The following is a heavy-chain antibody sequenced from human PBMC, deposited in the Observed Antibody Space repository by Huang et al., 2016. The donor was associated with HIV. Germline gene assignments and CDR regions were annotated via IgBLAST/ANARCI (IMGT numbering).Heavy chain of an antibody. CDR3: ARGSLEYSVSSSLDY. V-gene: IGHV1-69*13. Sequence: QVQLLQSGAEVKKPGSSVKVSCKASGGPFRRYAIAWVRPSPGLGLEWMASLMPVFDSPNYAQKLQGRVRVAADESTSTVYMELRDLRPDDTAVYFCARGSLEYSVSSSLDYWGQGTHVTVSS. CDR1: GGPFRRYA. CDR2: LMPVFDSP. J-gene: IGHJ4*02. D-gene: IGHD4-4*01.